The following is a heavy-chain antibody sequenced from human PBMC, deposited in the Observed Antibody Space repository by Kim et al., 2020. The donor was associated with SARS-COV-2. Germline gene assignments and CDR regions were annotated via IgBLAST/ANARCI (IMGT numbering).Heavy chain of an antibody. CDR1: GGSFNDYY. V-gene: IGHV4-34*01. Sequence: SETLSLTCAVYGGSFNDYYWSWIRQPPGTGLEWIGEINHSRSTNYNPSLRSRVIISVDTSKNQFSLKLSSVTAADTAVYYCAGGQDVDSGRYGGMDVWGQGTTVTVSS. D-gene: IGHD3-10*01. J-gene: IGHJ6*02. CDR3: AGGQDVDSGRYGGMDV. CDR2: INHSRST.